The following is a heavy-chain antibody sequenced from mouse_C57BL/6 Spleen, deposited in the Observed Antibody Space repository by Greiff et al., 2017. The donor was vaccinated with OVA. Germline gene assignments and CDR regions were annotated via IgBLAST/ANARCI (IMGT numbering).Heavy chain of an antibody. V-gene: IGHV1-69*01. CDR3: ARGGNVYFDY. CDR1: GYTFPSYW. D-gene: IGHD2-1*01. CDR2: LDPSDSYT. J-gene: IGHJ2*01. Sequence: QVQLQQPGAELVMPGASVKLSCKASGYTFPSYWMHWVKQRPGQGLAWIGELDPSDSYTNYNHKFKGKSTLTVDKSSSTSYMQRSSLTSEDSAVYYCARGGNVYFDYWGQGTTLTVSS.